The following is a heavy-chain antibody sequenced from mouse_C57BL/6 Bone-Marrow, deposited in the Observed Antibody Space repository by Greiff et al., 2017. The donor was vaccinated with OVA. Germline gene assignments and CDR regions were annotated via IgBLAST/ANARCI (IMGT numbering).Heavy chain of an antibody. CDR1: YTFSRRVH. CDR2: GQGLEWIG. V-gene: IGHV1-87*01. J-gene: IGHJ2*02. CDR3: SADSAFYYCVWGYCHLDY. Sequence: QVQLQQSGPELARPWASVKISCQAFYTFSRRVHFAIRDTNYWMQWVKQRPGQGLEWIGAIYPGNGDTSYNQKYKGKATLTADKSSSTAYMQLSSLSSADSAFYYCVWGYCHLDYWGQGTSLTVSS.